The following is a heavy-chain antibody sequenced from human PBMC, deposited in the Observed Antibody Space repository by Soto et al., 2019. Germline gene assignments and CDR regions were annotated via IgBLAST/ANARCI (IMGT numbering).Heavy chain of an antibody. J-gene: IGHJ4*02. CDR1: GVSISNTSYY. CDR3: ARHGSY. CDR2: IYFSGST. V-gene: IGHV4-39*01. Sequence: QLQLQESGPGLVKPSETLSLTCSVSGVSISNTSYYWGWIRQPPGKGLEWVGTIYFSGSTFYNPSLKSRVTISIDTSKNQFSLWLSSVTAADTAVYYCARHGSYWGQGTLVTVSS.